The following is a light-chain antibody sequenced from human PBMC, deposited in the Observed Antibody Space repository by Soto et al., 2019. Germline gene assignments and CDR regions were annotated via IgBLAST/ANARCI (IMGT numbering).Light chain of an antibody. Sequence: ENVLTQSPGTLSLSPGERATLSSRASQSVSSSYLAWYQHKPGQAPRFLIYGASTRATDVPDRFSGSGSGADFTLSISRLEPEDFAVYYCQQYGSSPPRTFGQGTKVDIK. CDR2: GAS. CDR1: QSVSSSY. V-gene: IGKV3-20*01. CDR3: QQYGSSPPRT. J-gene: IGKJ1*01.